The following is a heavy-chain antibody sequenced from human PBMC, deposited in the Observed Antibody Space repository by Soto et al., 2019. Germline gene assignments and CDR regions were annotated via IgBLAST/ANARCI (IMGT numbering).Heavy chain of an antibody. CDR3: AKCITALGPIDY. Sequence: SESRCLTWGVSGGCGSSSNWWSALRQPPGKGLEWIGETSHSGSTNYNPSLKSRLTISVDKSKNQFSLKLSSVTAADTAVYYCAKCITALGPIDYWGQGTLVTVS. D-gene: IGHD6-6*01. J-gene: IGHJ4*02. V-gene: IGHV4-4*02. CDR1: GGCGSSSNW. CDR2: TSHSGST.